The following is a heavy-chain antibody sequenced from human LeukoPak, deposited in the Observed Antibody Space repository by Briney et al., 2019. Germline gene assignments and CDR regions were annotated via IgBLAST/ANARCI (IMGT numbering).Heavy chain of an antibody. V-gene: IGHV3-23*01. CDR3: ANLRDGYNSGLDY. Sequence: PGGSLRLTCAASGFTFSSYAMSWVRQVPGKGLEWVSAISGSGGSTYYADSVKGRFTISRDNSKNTLYLQMNSLRAEDTAVYYCANLRDGYNSGLDYWGQGTLVTVSS. CDR1: GFTFSSYA. D-gene: IGHD5-24*01. CDR2: ISGSGGST. J-gene: IGHJ4*02.